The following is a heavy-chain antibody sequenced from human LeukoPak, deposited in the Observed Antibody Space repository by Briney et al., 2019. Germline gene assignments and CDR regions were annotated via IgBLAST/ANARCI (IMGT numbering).Heavy chain of an antibody. V-gene: IGHV4-30-4*08. D-gene: IGHD3-10*01. Sequence: SQTLSLTCTVSGGSISSGDHYWSWIRQSPGKGLEWIGYIYYSGSAYYNPSLKSRVTISVDTSKNQFSLKLSSVTAADTAVYYCARFEARYYYGSGDLDYWGQGTLVTVSS. CDR2: IYYSGSA. CDR1: GGSISSGDHY. CDR3: ARFEARYYYGSGDLDY. J-gene: IGHJ4*02.